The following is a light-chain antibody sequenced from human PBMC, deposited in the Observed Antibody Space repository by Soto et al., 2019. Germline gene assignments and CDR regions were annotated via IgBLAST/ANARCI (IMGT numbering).Light chain of an antibody. CDR3: QQYGTSPLT. J-gene: IGKJ4*01. V-gene: IGKV3-20*01. CDR2: DVS. CDR1: QSVPGSD. Sequence: EVVLTQSPGTLSMSPGDRATLSCRASQSVPGSDVAWYQQKPGQAPRLLIYDVSSRATGTPERFSGSGSGTDFTLNIGRLEPEDLAVYYCQQYGTSPLTLGGGTKVDIK.